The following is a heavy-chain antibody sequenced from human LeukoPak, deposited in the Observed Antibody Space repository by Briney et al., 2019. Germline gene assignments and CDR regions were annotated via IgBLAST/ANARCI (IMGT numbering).Heavy chain of an antibody. Sequence: SETLSLTCTVSGGSISSYYWSWIREPPGKGLEWIGYIYYSGSTNYNPSLKSRVTISVDTSKNQFSLKLSSVTAADTAVYYCARHKETAGLDYWGQGTLVTVSS. D-gene: IGHD6-13*01. V-gene: IGHV4-59*08. CDR2: IYYSGST. CDR1: GGSISSYY. J-gene: IGHJ4*02. CDR3: ARHKETAGLDY.